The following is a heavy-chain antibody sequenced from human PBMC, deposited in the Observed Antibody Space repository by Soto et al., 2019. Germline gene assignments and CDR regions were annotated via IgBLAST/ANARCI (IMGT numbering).Heavy chain of an antibody. Sequence: GESLKISCKGSGYNFAGYWIAWVRQMPGKGLELLGIIYPSDSDTRYRPSFQGQVTISADKSISSAYLQWSSLRASDTAMYYCARGGVSARPFDYWGQGTPVTVSS. CDR2: IYPSDSDT. CDR1: GYNFAGYW. J-gene: IGHJ4*02. D-gene: IGHD6-6*01. CDR3: ARGGVSARPFDY. V-gene: IGHV5-51*01.